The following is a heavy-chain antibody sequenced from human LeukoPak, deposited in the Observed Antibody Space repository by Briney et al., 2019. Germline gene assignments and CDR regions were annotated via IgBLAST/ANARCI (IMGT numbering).Heavy chain of an antibody. CDR2: IYDSGST. CDR3: ARGIPALGTICFDP. D-gene: IGHD1-1*01. Sequence: SETLSLTCTVSGGSISSYYWSWIRQPPGKGLEWIGYIYDSGSTNYNPSLKSRVTISVDTSKNQFSLKLSSVAAADAAVYYCARGIPALGTICFDPWGQGTLVTVSS. CDR1: GGSISSYY. J-gene: IGHJ5*02. V-gene: IGHV4-59*01.